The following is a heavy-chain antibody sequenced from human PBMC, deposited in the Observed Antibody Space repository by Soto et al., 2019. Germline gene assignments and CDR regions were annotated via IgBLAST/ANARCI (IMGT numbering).Heavy chain of an antibody. CDR2: IRGSGGST. J-gene: IGHJ4*02. Sequence: WGSLVLSWAASGFTFSSHAMSWVRQAPGRGLEWVSAIRGSGGSTYYAAAVKGRFTISRDNSKNTLFLQMNSLRADDTVVYYCAKVYSDLWTGYTYYFDYWGQGSMVTVSS. D-gene: IGHD3-3*01. CDR3: AKVYSDLWTGYTYYFDY. V-gene: IGHV3-23*01. CDR1: GFTFSSHA.